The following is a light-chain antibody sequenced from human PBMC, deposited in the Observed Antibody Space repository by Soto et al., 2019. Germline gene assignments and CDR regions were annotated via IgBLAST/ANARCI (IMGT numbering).Light chain of an antibody. CDR2: GAS. J-gene: IGKJ3*01. CDR3: QQYSIWPRT. CDR1: QSVGSN. V-gene: IGKV3-15*01. Sequence: EIVMTQSPATLSVSPGERATLSCRASQSVGSNLAWYQQKPGQAPRLVLFGASTRATNIPARFSGSGSGTEFTLTSSSLLSEDFAVYYCQQYSIWPRTFGPGNKVHIK.